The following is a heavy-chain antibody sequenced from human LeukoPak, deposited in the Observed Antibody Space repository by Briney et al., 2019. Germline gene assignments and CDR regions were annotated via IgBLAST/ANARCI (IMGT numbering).Heavy chain of an antibody. V-gene: IGHV3-9*01. CDR1: GFTFHQYA. J-gene: IGHJ4*02. CDR3: AKDKAPLYSGYDWDLDF. D-gene: IGHD5-12*01. CDR2: ISWNSGSI. Sequence: GGSLRLSCAASGFTFHQYAIHWVRQVPGKGLEWVPGISWNSGSIGYADSVRGRFTISRDNAKNSVYLQMNSLRAEDTALYYCAKDKAPLYSGYDWDLDFWGQGTLVIVSS.